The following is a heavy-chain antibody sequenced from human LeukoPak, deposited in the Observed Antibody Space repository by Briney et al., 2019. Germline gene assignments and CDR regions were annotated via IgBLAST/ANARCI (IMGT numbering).Heavy chain of an antibody. CDR2: MNPNSGNT. CDR3: ATSPYLQPSGDY. V-gene: IGHV1-8*01. CDR1: GYTFTSYD. Sequence: ATVKVSCKASGYTFTSYDINWVRQATGQGLEWMGWMNPNSGNTGYAQKFQGRVTMTRNTSISTAYMELSSLRSEDTAVYYCATSPYLQPSGDYWGQGTLVTVSS. J-gene: IGHJ4*02. D-gene: IGHD4-11*01.